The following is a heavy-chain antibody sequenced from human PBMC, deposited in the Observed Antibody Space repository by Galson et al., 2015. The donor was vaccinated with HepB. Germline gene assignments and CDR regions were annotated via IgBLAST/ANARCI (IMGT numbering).Heavy chain of an antibody. D-gene: IGHD5/OR15-5a*01. J-gene: IGHJ5*02. V-gene: IGHV3-30*18. Sequence: SLRLSCAASGFTFSRSGMHWVRQPPGKGLEWVAFISYDGSSKKYADSVKGRFTISRDNSNNTLYLQMTSLRLEDTAVYYCSKAVAVSGHSRRFDPWGQGALVIVSS. CDR1: GFTFSRSG. CDR3: SKAVAVSGHSRRFDP. CDR2: ISYDGSSK.